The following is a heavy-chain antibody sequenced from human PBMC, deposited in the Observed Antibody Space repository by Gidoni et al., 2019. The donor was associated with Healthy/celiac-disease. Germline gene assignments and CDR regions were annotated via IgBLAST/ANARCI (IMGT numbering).Heavy chain of an antibody. Sequence: QVQSVESGGGVFQPGRSLRLSCAASGFTFSSYAMHWVRQAPGKGLEWVAVISYDGSNKYYADSVKGRFTISRDNSKNTLYLQMNSLRAEDTAVYYCARGCPNDFWSGCFDYWGQGTLVTVSS. CDR3: ARGCPNDFWSGCFDY. CDR2: ISYDGSNK. J-gene: IGHJ4*02. V-gene: IGHV3-30-3*01. D-gene: IGHD3-3*01. CDR1: GFTFSSYA.